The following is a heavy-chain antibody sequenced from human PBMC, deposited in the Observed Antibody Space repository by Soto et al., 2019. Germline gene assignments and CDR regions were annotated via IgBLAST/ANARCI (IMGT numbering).Heavy chain of an antibody. J-gene: IGHJ6*03. CDR1: GFTFSSYS. CDR2: ISSSSSYI. Sequence: GGSLRLSCAASGFTFSSYSMNWVRQAPGKGLEWVSSISSSSSYIYYADSVKGRFTISRDNAKNSLYLQMNSLRAEDTAVYYCARAYPPTHYYYYYYMDVWGKGTTVTVSS. CDR3: ARAYPPTHYYYYYYMDV. V-gene: IGHV3-21*01.